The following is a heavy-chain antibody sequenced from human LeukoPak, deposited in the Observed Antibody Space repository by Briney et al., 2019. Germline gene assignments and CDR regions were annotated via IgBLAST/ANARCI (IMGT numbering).Heavy chain of an antibody. CDR3: AKGGGGGNSGYLDY. CDR1: GFSFSDYG. Sequence: GGSLRLSCTASGFSFSDYGLHWVRQAPGKGPEWVAIIWFDGVNKYYEESVKGRFTISRDISKSTLYLQMNSLRAEETAVYYCAKGGGGGNSGYLDYWGQGTMVTVSS. J-gene: IGHJ4*02. V-gene: IGHV3-33*06. CDR2: IWFDGVNK. D-gene: IGHD4-23*01.